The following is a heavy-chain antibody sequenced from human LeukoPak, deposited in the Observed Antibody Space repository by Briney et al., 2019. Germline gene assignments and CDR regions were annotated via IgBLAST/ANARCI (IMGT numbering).Heavy chain of an antibody. V-gene: IGHV4-34*01. CDR3: ARAGYSGNWFDP. D-gene: IGHD5-12*01. CDR2: INHSGST. Sequence: GSLRLSCAASGFTFSSFAMSWIRQPPGKGLEWIGEINHSGSTNYNPSLKSRVTISVDTSKNQFSLKLSSATAADTAVYYCARAGYSGNWFDPWGQGTLVTVSS. J-gene: IGHJ5*02. CDR1: GFTFSSFA.